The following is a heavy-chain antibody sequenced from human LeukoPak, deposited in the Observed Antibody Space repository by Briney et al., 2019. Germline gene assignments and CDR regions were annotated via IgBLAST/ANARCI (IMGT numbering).Heavy chain of an antibody. CDR1: GFTFSNYW. V-gene: IGHV3-7*01. CDR2: IKQDGSER. Sequence: GGSLRLSCAASGFTFSNYWMNWVRQAPGEGLEWVANIKQDGSERYYVDSVKGRFTISRDNAKNSLYLQMNSLRAEDTAVYYCARAMDVWGQGTTVTVSS. J-gene: IGHJ6*02. CDR3: ARAMDV.